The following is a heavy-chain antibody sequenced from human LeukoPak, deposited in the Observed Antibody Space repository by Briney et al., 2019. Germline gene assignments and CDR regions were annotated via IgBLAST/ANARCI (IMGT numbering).Heavy chain of an antibody. CDR1: GASMSSYS. J-gene: IGHJ4*02. CDR3: ASAHTSGMDY. Sequence: SETLSLTCTVSGASMSSYSWSWLRQPPGKGLEWIGYIYYSGNTNYNPSLKSRVTISVDTSKNQFSLKVSSVTAADTAVYYCASAHTSGMDYWGQGALVTVSS. D-gene: IGHD3-22*01. CDR2: IYYSGNT. V-gene: IGHV4-59*01.